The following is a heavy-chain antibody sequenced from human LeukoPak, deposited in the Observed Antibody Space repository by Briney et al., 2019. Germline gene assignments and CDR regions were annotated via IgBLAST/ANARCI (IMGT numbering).Heavy chain of an antibody. CDR1: GYTFTGYY. CDR3: ARMYCYDCSEYFEY. CDR2: INPSGGST. J-gene: IGHJ4*02. V-gene: IGHV1-46*01. Sequence: GASVKVSCMAPGYTFTGYYVHWGRQAPGQGLEWMGIINPSGGSTSYAQKFQGRVTMTRDTSTSTVYMELSSLRSEDTAVYYCARMYCYDCSEYFEYWGQGTLVTVSS. D-gene: IGHD3-22*01.